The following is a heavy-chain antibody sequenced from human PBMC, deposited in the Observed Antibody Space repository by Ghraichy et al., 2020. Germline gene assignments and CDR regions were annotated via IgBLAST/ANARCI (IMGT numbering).Heavy chain of an antibody. J-gene: IGHJ3*02. V-gene: IGHV4-34*01. Sequence: SETLSLTCAVYVGSFSGYYWSWIRQPPGRGLEWIGEINPTGTTNNNPSLKSRLTRLVDPSKNQFSLQLKSVTAAETAVYYCARRRQTWSAAEGDAFDIWGHGTMVTVSS. CDR2: INPTGTT. D-gene: IGHD5-18*01. CDR3: ARRRQTWSAAEGDAFDI. CDR1: VGSFSGYY.